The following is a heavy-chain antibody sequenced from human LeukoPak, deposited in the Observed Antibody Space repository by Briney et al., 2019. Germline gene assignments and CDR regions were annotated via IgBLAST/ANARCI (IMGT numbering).Heavy chain of an antibody. V-gene: IGHV3-30*04. CDR2: ISYDGSNA. D-gene: IGHD6-13*01. J-gene: IGHJ4*02. CDR3: ARAAAAAGTHFDY. CDR1: GFTFSSYV. Sequence: PGGSLRLSCAASGFTFSSYVLHWVRQAPGKGLEWVAVISYDGSNAYYADSVKGRFTISRDNSKNTLYVQMNSLRAEDTAVYYCARAAAAAGTHFDYWGQGTLVTVSS.